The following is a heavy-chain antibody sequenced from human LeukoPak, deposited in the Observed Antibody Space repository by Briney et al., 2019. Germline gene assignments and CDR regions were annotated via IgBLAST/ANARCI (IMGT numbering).Heavy chain of an antibody. J-gene: IGHJ4*02. D-gene: IGHD1-26*01. CDR3: AKAPLRAGATTHFDY. CDR1: GFTFSSYG. CDR2: IWYDGSNK. Sequence: GGSLRLSCAASGFTFSSYGMHWVRQAPGKGLEWVAVIWYDGSNKYYADSVKGRFTISRDNSKNTLYLQMNSLRAEDTAVYYCAKAPLRAGATTHFDYWGQGTLVTVSS. V-gene: IGHV3-33*06.